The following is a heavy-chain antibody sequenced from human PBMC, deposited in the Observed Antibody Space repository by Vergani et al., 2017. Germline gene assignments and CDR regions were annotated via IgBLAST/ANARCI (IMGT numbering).Heavy chain of an antibody. CDR2: IIPLPGTT. CDR3: ARAWYYYSTNGYYYFDS. CDR1: GNSSNTYS. D-gene: IGHD2-8*01. Sequence: QVQLVQSGTEVKKLGSSVKVSCKALGNSSNTYSFSWVRHVPGQGVEWMGRIIPLPGTTNYTQNFQGRVSSTADETTSTAYMELSGLRSEDTAVYYCARAWYYYSTNGYYYFDSWGQGTLVTVSS. V-gene: IGHV1-69*11. J-gene: IGHJ4*02.